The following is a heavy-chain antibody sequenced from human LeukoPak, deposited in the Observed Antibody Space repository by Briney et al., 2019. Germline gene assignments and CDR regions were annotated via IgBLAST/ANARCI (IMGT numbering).Heavy chain of an antibody. V-gene: IGHV5-51*01. D-gene: IGHD3-22*01. CDR3: ARVGSSGYYPFDY. J-gene: IGHJ4*02. Sequence: GEALQISCNGSGCXFINDWIGWVRRMPGKGREWMGIIYPGDSDTRYSPSFQGQVTISADKSISTAYLQWSSLKASDTAMYYCARVGSSGYYPFDYWGQGTLVTVSS. CDR2: IYPGDSDT. CDR1: GCXFINDW.